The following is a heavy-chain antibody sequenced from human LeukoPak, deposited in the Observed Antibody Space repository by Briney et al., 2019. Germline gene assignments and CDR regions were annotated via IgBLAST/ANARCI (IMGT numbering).Heavy chain of an antibody. D-gene: IGHD2-15*01. CDR2: ISSSGGST. CDR3: AKKVGGYCTGGSCYSGDWFDP. V-gene: IGHV3-23*01. J-gene: IGHJ5*02. CDR1: GFTFSSYA. Sequence: PGGSLRLSCAASGFTFSSYAMNWVRQAPGKGLGWVSIISSSGGSTYYADSVKGRFTISRDNSKNTLYLQMNSLRVEDTAVYYCAKKVGGYCTGGSCYSGDWFDPWGQGTLVTVSS.